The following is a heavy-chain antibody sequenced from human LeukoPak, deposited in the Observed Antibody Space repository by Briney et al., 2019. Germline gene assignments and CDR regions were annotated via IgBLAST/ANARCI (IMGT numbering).Heavy chain of an antibody. J-gene: IGHJ6*03. CDR1: GYIFTSYW. CDR3: ARHGYSNYYYYSCMDV. Sequence: GESLRISCKGSGYIFTSYWIGWERQMPGKGLEWMGIIYTGDSDTRYSPSFQGQVTISADKSISTVYLQWSSLKASDTAMYYCARHGYSNYYYYSCMDVWGKGDTVTVSS. V-gene: IGHV5-51*01. CDR2: IYTGDSDT. D-gene: IGHD3-9*01.